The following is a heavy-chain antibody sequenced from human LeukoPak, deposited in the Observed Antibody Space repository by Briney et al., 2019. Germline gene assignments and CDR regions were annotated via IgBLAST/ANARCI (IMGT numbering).Heavy chain of an antibody. CDR1: GFTFSSYA. CDR3: ARDHDFWSGYCPDY. CDR2: ISYDGSNK. D-gene: IGHD3-3*01. V-gene: IGHV3-30-3*01. J-gene: IGHJ4*02. Sequence: GGSLRLSCAASGFTFSSYAMHWVRQAPGKGLEWVAVISYDGSNKYYADSVKGRFTISRDNSKNTLYLQMNSLRAEDTAVYYCARDHDFWSGYCPDYWGQGTLVTVSS.